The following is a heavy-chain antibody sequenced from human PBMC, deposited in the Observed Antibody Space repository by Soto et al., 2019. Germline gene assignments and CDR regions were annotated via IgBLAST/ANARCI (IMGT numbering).Heavy chain of an antibody. J-gene: IGHJ4*02. CDR3: ARRYGGNLDY. CDR2: IYYSGGT. Sequence: QVQLQESGPGLVKPSETLSLTCTVSGGSISSYYWSWIRQPPGKGLEWIGYIYYSGGTNYNPSLKSRVTISVDSSKNHFSVKLSSVTAADTAVYYCARRYGGNLDYWGQGTLVTVSS. CDR1: GGSISSYY. D-gene: IGHD1-26*01. V-gene: IGHV4-59*08.